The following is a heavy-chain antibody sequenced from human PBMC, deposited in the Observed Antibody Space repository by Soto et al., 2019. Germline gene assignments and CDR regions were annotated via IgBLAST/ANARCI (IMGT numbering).Heavy chain of an antibody. D-gene: IGHD3-10*01. J-gene: IGHJ4*02. Sequence: QLQLQESGPGVVKPSETLSLTCTVSGGSISSSSYYWGWIRQPPGKGLEWIGSIYYSGSTYYNPSLKSRVTISVDTSKNQFSLKLSSVTAADTAVYYCATLWFGEGNYWGQGTLVTVSS. CDR3: ATLWFGEGNY. CDR1: GGSISSSSYY. V-gene: IGHV4-39*01. CDR2: IYYSGST.